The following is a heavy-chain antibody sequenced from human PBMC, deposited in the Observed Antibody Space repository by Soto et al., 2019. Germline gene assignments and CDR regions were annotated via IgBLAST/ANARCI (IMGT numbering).Heavy chain of an antibody. CDR3: AHRPSYCSGGSCYSGFDY. Sequence: QITLKESGPTLVKPTQTLTLTCTFSGFSLSTSGVGVGWIRQPPGKALEWLALIYWDDDKRYSPSLKRRLTITKDTPKNQVVLTMTNMDPLDTATYYCAHRPSYCSGGSCYSGFDYWGQGTLVTVSS. CDR2: IYWDDDK. J-gene: IGHJ4*02. D-gene: IGHD2-15*01. CDR1: GFSLSTSGVG. V-gene: IGHV2-5*02.